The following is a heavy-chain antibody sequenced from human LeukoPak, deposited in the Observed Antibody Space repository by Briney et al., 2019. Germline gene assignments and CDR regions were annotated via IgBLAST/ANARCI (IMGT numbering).Heavy chain of an antibody. CDR1: GGSFSGYY. D-gene: IGHD5-18*01. V-gene: IGHV4-34*01. CDR2: INHSGST. CDR3: ARGLRFYRGYSYGSGFDY. Sequence: SETLFLTCAVYGGSFSGYYWSWIRQPPGKGLEWIGEINHSGSTNYNPSLKSRVTISVDTSKNQFSLKLSSVTAADTAVYYCARGLRFYRGYSYGSGFDYWGQGTLVTVSS. J-gene: IGHJ4*02.